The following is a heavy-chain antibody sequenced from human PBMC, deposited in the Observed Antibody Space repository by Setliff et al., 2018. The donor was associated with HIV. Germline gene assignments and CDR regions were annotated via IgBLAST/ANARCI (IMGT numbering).Heavy chain of an antibody. Sequence: PGGSLRLSCAASGFTFSSYAMSWVRQAPGKGLEWVSAISGSGGSTYYADSVKGRFTISRDNSKNTLYLQMNSLRAEDTAVYYCAKEGPYSSGWYGRNFDYWGQGTLVTVSS. V-gene: IGHV3-23*01. CDR1: GFTFSSYA. CDR3: AKEGPYSSGWYGRNFDY. CDR2: ISGSGGST. J-gene: IGHJ4*02. D-gene: IGHD6-19*01.